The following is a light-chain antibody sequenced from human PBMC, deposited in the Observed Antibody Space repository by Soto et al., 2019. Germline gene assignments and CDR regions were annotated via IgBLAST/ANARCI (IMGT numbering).Light chain of an antibody. J-gene: IGKJ5*01. Sequence: DIQMTQSPSSLSASVGDRVTITCRASQDISNYLACFQQTVPNVLIYAASTLQSGVPSRFSCCGSGTDFTLTITGLQPEDVATDYCQNYNSAPITFGQGTRLELK. CDR3: QNYNSAPIT. CDR1: QDISNY. CDR2: AAS. V-gene: IGKV1-27*01.